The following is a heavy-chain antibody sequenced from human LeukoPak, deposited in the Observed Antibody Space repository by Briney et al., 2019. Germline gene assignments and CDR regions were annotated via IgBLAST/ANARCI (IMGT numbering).Heavy chain of an antibody. CDR2: IYYTGTT. CDR1: GGSISSYY. J-gene: IGHJ4*02. D-gene: IGHD3-10*01. Sequence: SETLSLTCTVSGGSISSYYWSWIRQPPGKGLAWIGYIYYTGTTSYNPSLKSRVTISVDTSKSQFSLKLSSVTAADTALYYCARGGVPSFDYWGQGTLLTVSS. V-gene: IGHV4-59*01. CDR3: ARGGVPSFDY.